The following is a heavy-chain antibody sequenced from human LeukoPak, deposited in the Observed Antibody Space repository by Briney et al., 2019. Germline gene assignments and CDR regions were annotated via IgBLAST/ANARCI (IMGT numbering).Heavy chain of an antibody. CDR2: ILYDGSNK. J-gene: IGHJ3*02. CDR3: AKKAGYCNDGSCLGAFDN. Sequence: GRSLRLSCAASGFTFSSYGMHWVRQAPGKGLEWVAVILYDGSNKYYADSVKGRFTISRDNSKNTLYLQMNSLRAEDTAVYYCAKKAGYCNDGSCLGAFDNWGQGTMVTVSS. CDR1: GFTFSSYG. V-gene: IGHV3-30*18. D-gene: IGHD2-15*01.